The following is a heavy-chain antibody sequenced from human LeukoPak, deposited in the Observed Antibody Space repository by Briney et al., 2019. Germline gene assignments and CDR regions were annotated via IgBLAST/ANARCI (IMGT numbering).Heavy chain of an antibody. CDR2: ISSSGSTI. J-gene: IGHJ5*02. CDR1: GFTFSSYE. V-gene: IGHV3-48*03. Sequence: QPGGSLRLSCAASGFTFSSYEMNWVRQAPGKGLEWVSYISSSGSTIYYADSVKGRFTTSRDNAKNSLYLQMNSLRAEDTAVYYCAREDIVVVPAAIENWFDPWGQGTLVTVSS. D-gene: IGHD2-2*02. CDR3: AREDIVVVPAAIENWFDP.